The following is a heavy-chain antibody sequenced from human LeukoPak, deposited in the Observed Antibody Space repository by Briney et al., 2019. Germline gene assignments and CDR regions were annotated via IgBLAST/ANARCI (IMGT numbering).Heavy chain of an antibody. CDR1: GFTFTSYA. Sequence: GGSLRLSCAASGFTFTSYAMSWVRQAPGKGLEWVSAISGMVGSTYYADSVKGRLTISRDNSKNTLYMAMNSLRAEDTAVYYCAKDRYYGSGSYYNGYYFDYWGQGTLVTVSS. J-gene: IGHJ4*02. D-gene: IGHD3-10*01. CDR2: ISGMVGST. V-gene: IGHV3-23*01. CDR3: AKDRYYGSGSYYNGYYFDY.